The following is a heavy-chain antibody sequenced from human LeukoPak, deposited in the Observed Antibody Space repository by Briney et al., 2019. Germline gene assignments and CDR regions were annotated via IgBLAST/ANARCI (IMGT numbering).Heavy chain of an antibody. CDR3: ASRAGVRYYYYYGMDV. CDR2: INHSGST. D-gene: IGHD2-21*01. J-gene: IGHJ6*02. CDR1: GGSFSGYY. V-gene: IGHV4-34*01. Sequence: SETLSLTCAVYGGSFSGYYWSWIRQPPGKGLEWIGEINHSGSTNYNPSLKSRATISVDTSKNQFSLKLSSVTAADTAVYYCASRAGVRYYYYYGMDVWGQGTTVTVSS.